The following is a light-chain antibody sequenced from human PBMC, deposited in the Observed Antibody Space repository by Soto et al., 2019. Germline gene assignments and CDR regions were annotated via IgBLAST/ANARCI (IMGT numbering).Light chain of an antibody. V-gene: IGKV1-5*01. CDR1: QFVSSF. CDR3: QQYNNWPPIT. CDR2: DVS. J-gene: IGKJ5*01. Sequence: IEITRDPSTLFASVGDRVTTTSRASQFVSSFLGWYQQKPGKVPKLLIFDVSTRATGIPARFSGSGSGTEFTLTISSLQSEDFAVYYCQQYNNWPPITFGQGTRLEIK.